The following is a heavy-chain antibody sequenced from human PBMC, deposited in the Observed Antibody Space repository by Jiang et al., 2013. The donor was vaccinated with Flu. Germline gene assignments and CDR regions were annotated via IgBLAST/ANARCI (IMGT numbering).Heavy chain of an antibody. D-gene: IGHD2-21*02. CDR3: ARLRKCDGDCRVAHFDY. CDR1: GGSISNTIYY. Sequence: GPGLVKPSETLSLTCTVSGGSISNTIYYWGWVRQPPGKGLEWIGNIYYSGSTYYNPSLKSRVTISVDTSKNQFFLKLSSVTAADTAVYYCARLRKCDGDCRVAHFDYWGQGTLVTVSS. J-gene: IGHJ4*02. V-gene: IGHV4-39*01. CDR2: IYYSGST.